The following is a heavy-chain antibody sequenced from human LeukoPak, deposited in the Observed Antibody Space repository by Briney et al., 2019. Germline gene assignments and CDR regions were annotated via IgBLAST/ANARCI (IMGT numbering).Heavy chain of an antibody. D-gene: IGHD3-3*01. V-gene: IGHV5-51*01. CDR2: IYPGDSDT. J-gene: IGHJ6*03. CDR1: GYSFTSYW. CDR3: ARHSVWSGPEGHYYYYYMDV. Sequence: GESLKISCKGSGYSFTSYWIGWVRQMPGKGLEWMGIIYPGDSDTRYSPSFQGQVTISADKSISTAYLQWSSLKASDTAMYYCARHSVWSGPEGHYYYYYMDVWGKGTTVTVSS.